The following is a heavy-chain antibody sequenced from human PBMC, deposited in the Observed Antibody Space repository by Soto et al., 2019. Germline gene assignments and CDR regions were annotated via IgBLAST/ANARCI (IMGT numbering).Heavy chain of an antibody. Sequence: QVQLQESGPGLVKPSQTLSLTCTVSGGSISSGGYYWSWIRQQPGKGLEWIGYTYYSGSTYYNPSLKSRITISVDTSQNQLSLKLRSVTAAGTAVYFCARGVTMVRGVIHTPYFDYWGQGTLVTVSS. CDR2: TYYSGST. J-gene: IGHJ4*02. CDR1: GGSISSGGYY. V-gene: IGHV4-31*03. CDR3: ARGVTMVRGVIHTPYFDY. D-gene: IGHD3-10*01.